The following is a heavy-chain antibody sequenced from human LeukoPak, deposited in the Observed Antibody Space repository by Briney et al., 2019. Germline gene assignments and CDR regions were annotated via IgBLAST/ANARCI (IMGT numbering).Heavy chain of an antibody. CDR3: ARAGSSAYLIDY. CDR1: GGSISSYY. Sequence: SETLSLTCTVSGGSISSYYWSWIRQPPGKGLEWIGYIYYSGSTNYNPSLKGRVTISVDTSKNQFSLKLTSVTAADTAVYYCARAGSSAYLIDYWGQGTLVTVSS. J-gene: IGHJ4*02. V-gene: IGHV4-59*01. CDR2: IYYSGST. D-gene: IGHD3-22*01.